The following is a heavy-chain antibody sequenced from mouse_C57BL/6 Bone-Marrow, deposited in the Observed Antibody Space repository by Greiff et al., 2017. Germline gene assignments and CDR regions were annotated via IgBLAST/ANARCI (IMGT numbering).Heavy chain of an antibody. D-gene: IGHD2-4*01. CDR3: ARHVDYDYGVGLYYFDY. CDR1: GFTFSSYG. V-gene: IGHV5-6*01. CDR2: ISSGGSYT. Sequence: EVQLVESGGDLVKPGGSLKLSCAASGFTFSSYGMSWVRQTPDKRLEWVATISSGGSYTYYPDSVKGRFTFSRDNAKNTLYLQMSSLKSEDTAMYYCARHVDYDYGVGLYYFDYWGQGTTLTVSS. J-gene: IGHJ2*01.